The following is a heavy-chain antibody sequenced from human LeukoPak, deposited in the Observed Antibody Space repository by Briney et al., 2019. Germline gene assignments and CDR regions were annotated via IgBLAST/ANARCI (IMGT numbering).Heavy chain of an antibody. V-gene: IGHV3-7*01. J-gene: IGHJ5*02. Sequence: GGSLRLSCTVSGFVLRGSWMSWGRQAPGTGLEWVANIKYDGSEKYYVDSVKGRFTISRDNAKNSLYLQMNSLRAEDTAVFYCARWDSYTCASIVGDRLRAPNWFDPWGQGTLVTVSS. D-gene: IGHD3-16*02. CDR3: ARWDSYTCASIVGDRLRAPNWFDP. CDR1: GFVLRGSW. CDR2: IKYDGSEK.